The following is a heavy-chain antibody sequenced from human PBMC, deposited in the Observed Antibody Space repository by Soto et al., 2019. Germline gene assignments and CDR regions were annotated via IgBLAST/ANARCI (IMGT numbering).Heavy chain of an antibody. CDR2: FDPDDGET. CDR1: GYSLTESS. Sequence: QVHLVQSGAEVKKPGASVKVSCKVSGYSLTESSMHWVRQATGKGPEWMGTFDPDDGETFYSENFQGRVTMTEDTSTNTAYMDLSSLRSEDTDMYFCSIELPGTPDTFYIWGQGTMVSVSS. V-gene: IGHV1-24*01. J-gene: IGHJ3*02. CDR3: SIELPGTPDTFYI. D-gene: IGHD1-26*01.